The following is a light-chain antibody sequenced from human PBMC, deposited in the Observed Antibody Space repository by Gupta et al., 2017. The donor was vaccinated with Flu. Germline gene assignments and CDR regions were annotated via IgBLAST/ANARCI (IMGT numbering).Light chain of an antibody. CDR2: RRS. J-gene: IGKJ4*01. CDR1: QSVGRY. V-gene: IGKV1-39*01. CDR3: QQTVRPPVT. Sequence: DIQVTQSPSSLSAPVGDRVTITCRASQSVGRYFHWYQQKPGRPPKLLIYRRSNLQSGVPSRFSGSGYGTEFTLTISSRQPEDFGIYYCQQTVRPPVTFGGGTKVEIK.